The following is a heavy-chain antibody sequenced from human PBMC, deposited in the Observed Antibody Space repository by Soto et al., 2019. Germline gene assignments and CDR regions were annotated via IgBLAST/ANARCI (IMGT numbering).Heavy chain of an antibody. D-gene: IGHD3-10*01. CDR3: AGGSRGGGDY. CDR1: GFTFSDYY. J-gene: IGHJ4*02. V-gene: IGHV3-11*01. CDR2: MSSSGTDM. Sequence: QVQLVYSGGGLVKPGGSLRISCAASGFTFSDYYMTWFRQAPGKGPECLSYMSSSGTDMYYADSVRGRFTISRDNAQNSRYLQMNSLGADDTAVYSWAGGSRGGGDYWGQGTLVTVSS.